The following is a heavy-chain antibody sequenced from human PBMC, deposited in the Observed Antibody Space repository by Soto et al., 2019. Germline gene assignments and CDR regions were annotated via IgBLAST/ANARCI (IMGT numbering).Heavy chain of an antibody. J-gene: IGHJ4*02. V-gene: IGHV4-59*08. D-gene: IGHD6-19*01. CDR3: ARQSQWLVL. CDR2: VHHSGDT. Sequence: PSETLSLTCTVSGASISSYFWSWVRQSPGRGLEWIGYVHHSGDTTYNPSLRSRVTMSVDTSKNQFSLKLHSVTAADTAVYYCARQSQWLVLWGQGTQVTVS. CDR1: GASISSYF.